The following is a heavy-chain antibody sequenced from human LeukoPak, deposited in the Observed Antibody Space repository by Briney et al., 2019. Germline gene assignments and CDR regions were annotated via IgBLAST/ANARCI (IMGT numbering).Heavy chain of an antibody. CDR2: IKSKTDGGAA. D-gene: IGHD3-3*01. CDR3: TTDRLWGVWRQSNSFDY. Sequence: GGSLRLSCAASGFTFSGAWMSWVRQAPGKGLEWVGRIKSKTDGGAADYAESVKGRFTISRDDSKNTLYLQMNSLKTEDTALYFCTTDRLWGVWRQSNSFDYWGQGTLVAVSS. J-gene: IGHJ4*02. CDR1: GFTFSGAW. V-gene: IGHV3-15*01.